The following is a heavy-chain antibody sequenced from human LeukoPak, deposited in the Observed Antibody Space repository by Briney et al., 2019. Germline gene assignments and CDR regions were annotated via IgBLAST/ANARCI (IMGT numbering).Heavy chain of an antibody. J-gene: IGHJ4*02. D-gene: IGHD2-15*01. CDR2: ISWNSGSI. Sequence: GGSLRLSCAASGFTFDDYAMHWVRQAPGKGLEWVSGISWNSGSIGYADSVKGRFTISRDNAKNSLYLQMNSLRAEDTALYYCAKDTGAVGYCSGGSCSGGFDYWGQGTLVTASS. CDR1: GFTFDDYA. CDR3: AKDTGAVGYCSGGSCSGGFDY. V-gene: IGHV3-9*01.